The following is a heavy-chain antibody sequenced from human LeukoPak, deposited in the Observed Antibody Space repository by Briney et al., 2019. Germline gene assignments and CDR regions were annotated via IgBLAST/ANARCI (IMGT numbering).Heavy chain of an antibody. J-gene: IGHJ4*02. CDR3: ARVGSSSWFYFDN. CDR1: GDSISSYY. V-gene: IGHV4-59*01. CDR2: LYYSGST. Sequence: SETLSLTCTVSGDSISSYYWTWIRQPPGKGLECISYLYYSGSTDYNPSLKSRVTISVDTSKNQFSLKLSSVTAADTAVYYCARVGSSSWFYFDNWGQGTLVTVSS. D-gene: IGHD6-13*01.